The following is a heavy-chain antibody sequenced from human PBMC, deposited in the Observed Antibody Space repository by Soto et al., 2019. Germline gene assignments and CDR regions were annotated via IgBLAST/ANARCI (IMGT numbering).Heavy chain of an antibody. CDR1: GFTFSSYA. D-gene: IGHD3-22*01. V-gene: IGHV3-23*01. CDR3: AKGYYYDSSGYDY. J-gene: IGHJ4*02. Sequence: EVQLLESGGGLGQPGGSLRLSCAASGFTFSSYAMSWVRQAPGKGLEWVSAISGSGGSTYYADSVKGRFTISRDNSKNTLYLQMNSLRAEDTALYYCAKGYYYDSSGYDYWGQGTLVTVSS. CDR2: ISGSGGST.